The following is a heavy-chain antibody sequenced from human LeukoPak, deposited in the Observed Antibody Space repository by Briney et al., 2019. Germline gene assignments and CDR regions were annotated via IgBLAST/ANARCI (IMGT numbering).Heavy chain of an antibody. J-gene: IGHJ1*01. CDR3: AKLGRGDYGGSSLKFAFFQH. D-gene: IGHD4-23*01. CDR2: ISSGGGFI. V-gene: IGHV3-23*01. CDR1: GFTFTTYE. Sequence: PGGSLRLSCAAAGFTFTTYEMHWVRQAPGEGLYWVSHISSGGGFIHYADSVKGRFTISRDNSENTLFLQMNSLRVEDTAIYYCAKLGRGDYGGSSLKFAFFQHWGQGTLVTVPS.